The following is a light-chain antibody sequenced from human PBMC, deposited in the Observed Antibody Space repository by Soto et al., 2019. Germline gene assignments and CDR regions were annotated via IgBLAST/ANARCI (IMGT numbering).Light chain of an antibody. CDR3: SAWDDSLNGVV. CDR1: IPSIGSNT. Sequence: QSVLTQPSSASGTTGQRVTISCSGSIPSIGSNTVNWYQQLPGTAPTVLIYKNDQRPSGVPDRFSASKSGTSASLAISELQSEDEADYYCSAWDDSLNGVVFGGGTKLTV. CDR2: KND. V-gene: IGLV1-44*01. J-gene: IGLJ2*01.